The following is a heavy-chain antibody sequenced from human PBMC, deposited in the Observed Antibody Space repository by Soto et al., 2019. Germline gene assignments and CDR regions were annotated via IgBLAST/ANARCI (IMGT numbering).Heavy chain of an antibody. V-gene: IGHV3-23*01. CDR1: GFTFSSYA. J-gene: IGHJ1*01. D-gene: IGHD4-17*01. CDR2: ISGSGGST. CDR3: AKDTVALRKYFQH. Sequence: LRLSCAASGFTFSSYAMSWVRQAPGKGLEWVSAISGSGGSTYYADSVEGRFTISRDNSKNTLYLQMNSLRAEDTAVYYCAKDTVALRKYFQHWGQGTLVTVSS.